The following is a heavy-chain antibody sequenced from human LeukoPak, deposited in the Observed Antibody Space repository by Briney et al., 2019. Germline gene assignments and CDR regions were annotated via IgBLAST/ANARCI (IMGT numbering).Heavy chain of an antibody. V-gene: IGHV1-18*01. CDR3: ARDFGDPLFDGGWFDP. D-gene: IGHD4-17*01. Sequence: ASVKVSCKASGYTFTSYGISWVRQAPGQGLEWMGWISAYNGNTNYAQKLQGRVIMTTDTSTSTAYMELRSLRSDDTAVYYCARDFGDPLFDGGWFDPWGQGTLVTVSS. CDR2: ISAYNGNT. J-gene: IGHJ5*02. CDR1: GYTFTSYG.